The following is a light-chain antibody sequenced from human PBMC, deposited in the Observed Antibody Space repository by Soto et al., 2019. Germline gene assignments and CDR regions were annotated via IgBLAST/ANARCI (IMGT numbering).Light chain of an antibody. CDR3: QQYNNWVT. Sequence: EIVLTQSPATLSLSPGERATLSCRASQSVSIYLAWYQQRPGQAPRLLIYDASTRASGIPARFSGSGSGTEFTLTISSLQSEDFAVYYCQQYNNWVTFGGGTKVDIK. CDR2: DAS. J-gene: IGKJ4*01. V-gene: IGKV3-15*01. CDR1: QSVSIY.